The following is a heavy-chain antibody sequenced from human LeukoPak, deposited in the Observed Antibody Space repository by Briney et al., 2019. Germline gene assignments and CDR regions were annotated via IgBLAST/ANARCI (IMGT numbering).Heavy chain of an antibody. D-gene: IGHD6-6*01. CDR1: GFTFNNYP. CDR2: IWYDGSNK. Sequence: GGSLRLSCAASGFTFNNYPMHWVRQAPGKGLEWVAVIWYDGSNKYYADSVKGRFTISRDNSKNTLYLQMNSLRAEDTAVYYCAKDRPSGGVDPWGQGTLVTVSS. CDR3: AKDRPSGGVDP. V-gene: IGHV3-30*07. J-gene: IGHJ5*02.